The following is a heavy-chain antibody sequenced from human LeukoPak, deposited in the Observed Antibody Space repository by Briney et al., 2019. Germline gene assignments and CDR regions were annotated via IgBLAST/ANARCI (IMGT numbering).Heavy chain of an antibody. Sequence: GGSLRLSCAASGFTFRTYAMNWVRQAPGKELEWVSSISGSGGSTYYADSVKGRFSISRDNFKNTVFLQMNSLRAEDMAVYYCAKEEQYSSGWSVHYWGQGTLVTVSS. CDR2: ISGSGGST. V-gene: IGHV3-23*01. D-gene: IGHD6-19*01. J-gene: IGHJ4*02. CDR3: AKEEQYSSGWSVHY. CDR1: GFTFRTYA.